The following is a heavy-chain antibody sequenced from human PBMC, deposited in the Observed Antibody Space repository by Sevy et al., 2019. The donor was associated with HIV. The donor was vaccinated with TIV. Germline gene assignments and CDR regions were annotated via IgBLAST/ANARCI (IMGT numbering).Heavy chain of an antibody. CDR1: GGSISNFY. J-gene: IGHJ6*02. CDR3: AREPPYYDIWSGYSYGMDV. V-gene: IGHV4-59*01. D-gene: IGHD3-3*01. CDR2: IYYSANT. Sequence: SETLSLTCTVSGGSISNFYWSWVRQPPGKGLEWIGNIYYSANTNYNPYFKSRVTISVDTSKNQLSLRLNCVTAADTAVYYCAREPPYYDIWSGYSYGMDVWGQGTTVTVSS.